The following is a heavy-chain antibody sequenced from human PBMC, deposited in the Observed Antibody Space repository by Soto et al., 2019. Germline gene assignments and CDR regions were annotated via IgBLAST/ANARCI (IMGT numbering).Heavy chain of an antibody. J-gene: IGHJ6*02. V-gene: IGHV1-69*01. CDR3: ARAPPYCPGGRCYSCHHYYYDVMDV. CDR2: IIPIFGTT. CDR1: GGTFSTYS. Sequence: QVQLVQSGAEVKKPGSSVKVSCKASGGTFSTYSISWVRQAPGQGLEWMGGIIPIFGTTNYAQQLQGRVTITADESTNTAYMELSSLGSEDTAVYYCARAPPYCPGGRCYSCHHYYYDVMDVWGQGTTVTVSS. D-gene: IGHD2-15*01.